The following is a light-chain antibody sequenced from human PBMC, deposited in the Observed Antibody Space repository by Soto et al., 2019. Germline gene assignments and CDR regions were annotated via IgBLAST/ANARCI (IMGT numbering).Light chain of an antibody. V-gene: IGKV3-11*01. CDR2: DAS. CDR1: QSVSSF. CDR3: HHRYNWHKP. Sequence: EIVLTQSPATLSLSPGERTTLSCRASQSVSSFLAWYQQKPGQAPRLLIYDASNRATGIPARFSGSGSGTIFPLTISSLDLEDFAFYYCHHRYNWHKPFGQGTKVDIK. J-gene: IGKJ1*01.